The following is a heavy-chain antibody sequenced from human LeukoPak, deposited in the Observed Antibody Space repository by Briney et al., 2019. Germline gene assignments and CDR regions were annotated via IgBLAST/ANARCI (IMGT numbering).Heavy chain of an antibody. Sequence: GGSLRLSCAACGFTFSSYSMNWVRQAPGKGLEWVSSISSSSSYIYYADSVKGRFTISRDNAKNSLYLQMNSLRAEDTAVYYCERAYSSGWPDYWGQGTLVTVSS. CDR2: ISSSSSYI. V-gene: IGHV3-21*01. CDR3: ERAYSSGWPDY. J-gene: IGHJ4*02. D-gene: IGHD6-19*01. CDR1: GFTFSSYS.